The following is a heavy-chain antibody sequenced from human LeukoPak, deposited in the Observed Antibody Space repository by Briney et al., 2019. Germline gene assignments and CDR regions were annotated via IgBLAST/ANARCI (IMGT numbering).Heavy chain of an antibody. CDR3: ARADCSGSTCYLRRSWFDP. Sequence: GGSLRLSCAASGFIFSNYNMNWVSQAPGKGLEWVSSISTSSRYIYYRDSVKGRFTMSRDDAKNSLYLQMNSLRVEDTAVYYCARADCSGSTCYLRRSWFDPWGQGTLVTVSS. CDR2: ISTSSRYI. CDR1: GFIFSNYN. D-gene: IGHD2-2*01. J-gene: IGHJ5*02. V-gene: IGHV3-21*01.